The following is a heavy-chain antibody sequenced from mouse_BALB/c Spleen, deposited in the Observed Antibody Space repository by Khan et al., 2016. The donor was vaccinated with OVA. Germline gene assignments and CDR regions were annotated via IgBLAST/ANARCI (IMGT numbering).Heavy chain of an antibody. J-gene: IGHJ3*01. CDR3: APVVTYYVSIAY. V-gene: IGHV1S136*01. CDR2: IYPFNDDT. CDR1: GYSFTSYV. Sequence: EVQLQQSGPELVKPGASVKMSCKASGYSFTSYVMHWVKQKPGLGLEWIGYIYPFNDDTKYNEKFKGKATLTSDKSSSTAYMELSGLTSEDSAVNDCAPVVTYYVSIAYWGQGTLVTVSA. D-gene: IGHD1-1*01.